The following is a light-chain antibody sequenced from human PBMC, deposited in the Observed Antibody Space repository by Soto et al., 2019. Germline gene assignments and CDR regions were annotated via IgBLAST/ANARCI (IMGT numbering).Light chain of an antibody. CDR3: CSYGGSYTLI. CDR2: DVT. J-gene: IGLJ2*01. Sequence: QSALTQPRSVSGSPGQSVTVSCTGTSSDVGGYNYASWYQQHPGKAPKLIISDVTNRPSGVPDRFSGSKSGNTASLTISGLQGEDEAEYYCCSYGGSYTLIFGGGTKLTVL. V-gene: IGLV2-11*01. CDR1: SSDVGGYNY.